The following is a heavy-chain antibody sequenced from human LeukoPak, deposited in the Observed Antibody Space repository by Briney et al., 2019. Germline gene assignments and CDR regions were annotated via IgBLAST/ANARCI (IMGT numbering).Heavy chain of an antibody. D-gene: IGHD3-22*01. CDR2: ISSSGSTI. J-gene: IGHJ4*02. Sequence: GGSLRLSCAASGFTFSDYYMSWIRQAPGKGLEWVSYISSSGSTIYYADSVEGRFTISRDNAKNSLYLQMNSLRAEDTAVYYCARAQGYYYDSSGYWGYWGQGTLVTVSS. CDR1: GFTFSDYY. CDR3: ARAQGYYYDSSGYWGY. V-gene: IGHV3-11*01.